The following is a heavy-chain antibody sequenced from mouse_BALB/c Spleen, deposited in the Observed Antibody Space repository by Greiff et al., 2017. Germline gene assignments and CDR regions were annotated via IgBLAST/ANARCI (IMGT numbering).Heavy chain of an antibody. Sequence: VQLQQPGAELVRPGASVKLSCKASGYTFTSYWINWVKQRPGQGLEWIGNIYPSDSYTNYNQKFKDKATLTVDKSSSTAYMQLSSPTSEDSAVYYCTRHYYGEWYFDVWGAGTTVTVSS. D-gene: IGHD1-2*01. V-gene: IGHV1-69*02. CDR3: TRHYYGEWYFDV. CDR2: IYPSDSYT. CDR1: GYTFTSYW. J-gene: IGHJ1*01.